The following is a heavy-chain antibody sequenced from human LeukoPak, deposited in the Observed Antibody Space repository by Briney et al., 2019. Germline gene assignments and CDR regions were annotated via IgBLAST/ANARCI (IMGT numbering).Heavy chain of an antibody. D-gene: IGHD1-26*01. CDR2: IYSGGST. CDR1: GFTVSSNY. J-gene: IGHJ2*01. V-gene: IGHV3-66*01. CDR3: AKSIREPGWYFDP. Sequence: GGSLSLSCAASGFTVSSNYMSWVRQAPGKGLEWVSVIYSGGSTYYADSVKGRFTISRDNSKNTLYPQLNSLRAEDTAVYYCAKSIREPGWYFDPWGRGTLVIVSS.